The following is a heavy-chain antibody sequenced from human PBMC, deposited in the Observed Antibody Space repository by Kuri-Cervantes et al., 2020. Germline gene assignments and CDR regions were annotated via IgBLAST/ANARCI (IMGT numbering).Heavy chain of an antibody. Sequence: GSLRLSCTVSGGSISSYYWSWIRQPPGKGLEWIGYIYHSGSTYYNPSLKSRVTISVDRSKNQFSLKLSSVTAADTAVYYCARHDQEYNWFDPWGQGTLVTVSS. J-gene: IGHJ5*02. CDR3: ARHDQEYNWFDP. V-gene: IGHV4-59*04. CDR2: IYHSGST. D-gene: IGHD3-10*01. CDR1: GGSISSYY.